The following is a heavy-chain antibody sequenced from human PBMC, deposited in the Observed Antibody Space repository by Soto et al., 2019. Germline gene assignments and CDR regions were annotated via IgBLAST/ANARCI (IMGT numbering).Heavy chain of an antibody. Sequence: QVQLVQSAAEVKTPGASVRVSCKASAYTFDRYGISWVRQAPGQGPEWMGWINVDTGVTNYARNFQGRVSMTTDASTSTAYMELKSLRSDDTAVYYCARMIFGVVLSPFDYWGQGTLVTVSS. CDR3: ARMIFGVVLSPFDY. CDR2: INVDTGVT. D-gene: IGHD3-3*01. V-gene: IGHV1-18*01. CDR1: AYTFDRYG. J-gene: IGHJ4*02.